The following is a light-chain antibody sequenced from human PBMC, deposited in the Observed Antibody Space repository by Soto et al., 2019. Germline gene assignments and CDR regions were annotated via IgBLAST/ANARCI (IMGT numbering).Light chain of an antibody. V-gene: IGLV2-11*01. J-gene: IGLJ3*02. CDR1: SSDVGGYNS. CDR2: DVS. Sequence: QSALTQPRSVSGSPGQSVTISCTGTSSDVGGYNSVSWYQQHPGKAPKLIIYDVSKRPSGVPDRFSGSKSGNTASLTISGLQAEDEADYYCCSYAATYTWVFGGGTKVTVL. CDR3: CSYAATYTWV.